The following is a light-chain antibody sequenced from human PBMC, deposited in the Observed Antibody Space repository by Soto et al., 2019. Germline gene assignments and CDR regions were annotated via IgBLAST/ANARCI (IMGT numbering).Light chain of an antibody. Sequence: EVVLTHSPGTLSLSPWERATLSCRASQSVSSSFLAWYQQKPGQAPRLLIHAASTGATGIPARFRGSGSGTDFTLTISSLEPEDSAVYFCHQYAVSPQTFGHGTKVDIK. CDR2: AAS. CDR3: HQYAVSPQT. J-gene: IGKJ2*01. CDR1: QSVSSSF. V-gene: IGKV3-20*01.